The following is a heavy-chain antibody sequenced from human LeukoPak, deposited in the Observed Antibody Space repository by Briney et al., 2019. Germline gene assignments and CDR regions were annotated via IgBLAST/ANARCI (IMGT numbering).Heavy chain of an antibody. Sequence: GGSLRLSCAASGFTFSSYGMHWVRQAPGKGLEWVAVISYDGSNKYYADSVKGRFTISRDNSKNTLYLQMNSLRAEDTAVYYCAKDESSMEHWGQGTLVTVSS. J-gene: IGHJ1*01. CDR2: ISYDGSNK. V-gene: IGHV3-30*18. CDR1: GFTFSSYG. D-gene: IGHD2/OR15-2a*01. CDR3: AKDESSMEH.